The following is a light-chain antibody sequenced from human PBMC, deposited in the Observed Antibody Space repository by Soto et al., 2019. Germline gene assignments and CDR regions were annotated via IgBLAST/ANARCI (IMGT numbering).Light chain of an antibody. V-gene: IGKV3-20*01. CDR1: QSVSSSY. CDR2: DAS. J-gene: IGKJ2*01. CDR3: QQYGSSPYT. Sequence: IVLTQSPGTLSLSPGERATLSCRASQSVSSSYLAWHQQKPGQAPRLLIYDASSRATGIPDRFSGSGSGTDFTLTISRLEPEDFAVYYCQQYGSSPYTFGQGTKLEIK.